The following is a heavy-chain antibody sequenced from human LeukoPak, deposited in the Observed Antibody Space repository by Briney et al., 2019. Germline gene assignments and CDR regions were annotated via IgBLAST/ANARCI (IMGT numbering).Heavy chain of an antibody. J-gene: IGHJ3*02. V-gene: IGHV4-59*12. Sequence: RSSETLSLTCTVSGGSISSYYWSWIRQPPGKGLEWIGYIYYSGSTNYNPSLKSRVTISVDTSKNQFSLKLSSVTAADTAVYYCARGLRITSLYAFDIWGQGTMVTVSS. CDR3: ARGLRITSLYAFDI. CDR2: IYYSGST. D-gene: IGHD3-10*01. CDR1: GGSISSYY.